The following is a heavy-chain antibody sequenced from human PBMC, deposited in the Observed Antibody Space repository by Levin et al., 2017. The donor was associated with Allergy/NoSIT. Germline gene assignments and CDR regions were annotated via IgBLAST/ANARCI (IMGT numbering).Heavy chain of an antibody. CDR3: ARGARIGEASSGPYDGFDI. D-gene: IGHD1-26*01. J-gene: IGHJ3*02. CDR2: ISAYNGNT. Sequence: ASVKVSCKASAYTFTSYGITWVRQAPGQGLEWMGWISAYNGNTNYAQNLQGRVTMTTDTSTSTAYMELRSLRTDDTAVYYCARGARIGEASSGPYDGFDIWGQGTMVTVSS. V-gene: IGHV1-18*01. CDR1: AYTFTSYG.